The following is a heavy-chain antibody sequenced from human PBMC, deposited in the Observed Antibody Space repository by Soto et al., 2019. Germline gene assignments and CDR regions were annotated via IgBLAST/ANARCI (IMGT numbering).Heavy chain of an antibody. J-gene: IGHJ1*01. V-gene: IGHV4-31*03. D-gene: IGHD6-19*01. CDR1: GGSVSGGVYY. Sequence: QVQLQESGPGLVKPSQTLSLTCTVSGGSVSGGVYYWNWIRQHPEKGLEWIGYIDYSGITSYNPSLRSRGTISADPAKNQFSLKLSSVPVADTAVYYCARSSVAGAGDFHHWGQGNQVIVSS. CDR3: ARSSVAGAGDFHH. CDR2: IDYSGIT.